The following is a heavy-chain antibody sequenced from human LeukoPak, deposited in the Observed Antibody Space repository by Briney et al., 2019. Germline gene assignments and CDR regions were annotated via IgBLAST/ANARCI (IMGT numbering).Heavy chain of an antibody. CDR1: GFTFTYYA. D-gene: IGHD3-22*01. V-gene: IGHV3-23*01. CDR2: IGGSGGST. Sequence: PGGALRLSCAASGFTFTYYAMNWVRQAPGKGLEWVSAIGGSGGSTYSADSVKGRSTISRDNSKNTQYLQMNSLRAEDTAVYYCAKVSVYDSSGNYPLGYRGQGTLVTVSS. CDR3: AKVSVYDSSGNYPLGY. J-gene: IGHJ4*02.